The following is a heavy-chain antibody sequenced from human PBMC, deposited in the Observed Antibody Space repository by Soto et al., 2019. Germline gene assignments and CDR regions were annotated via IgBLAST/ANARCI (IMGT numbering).Heavy chain of an antibody. CDR3: ARSNWNYVRTLDY. V-gene: IGHV4-4*02. D-gene: IGHD1-7*01. CDR1: SVSVSGSYW. Sequence: QVQIQESGPGLVKPSGTLSLACSVSSVSVSGSYWCAWVRQPPGKGLEWIGEIDHSRHTNYNPSLKSRVTMSLDNSKNQFSLNLRSVTAADTAVYYCARSNWNYVRTLDYWGQGTQVIVSS. CDR2: IDHSRHT. J-gene: IGHJ4*02.